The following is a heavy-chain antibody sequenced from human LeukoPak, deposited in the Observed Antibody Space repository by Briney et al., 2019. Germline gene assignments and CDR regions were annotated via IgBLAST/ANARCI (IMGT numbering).Heavy chain of an antibody. CDR3: AKDRQPGYSYGYDPFDY. CDR1: GITFTSYS. J-gene: IGHJ4*02. D-gene: IGHD5-18*01. Sequence: GGSLRLSCAASGITFTSYSMNWVRQAPGKGLEWVSTISGGGGSTYYADSVKGRFTISRDNSKNALYLQMNSLRAEDTAVYYCAKDRQPGYSYGYDPFDYWGQGTLVTVSS. V-gene: IGHV3-23*01. CDR2: ISGGGGST.